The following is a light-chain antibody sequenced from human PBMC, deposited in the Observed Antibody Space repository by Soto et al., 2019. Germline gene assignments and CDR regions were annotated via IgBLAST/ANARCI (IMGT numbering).Light chain of an antibody. CDR2: GAS. CDR3: QQRSVRPWT. Sequence: EIELTQSPATLSLTPGERATLSCRASQSLNTFLAWYQQKPGLPPRLLIYGASNRATGIPARFSGSESGTDFTLTISSLEPEDFAVYYCQQRSVRPWTFGQGTKVEIK. V-gene: IGKV3-11*01. CDR1: QSLNTF. J-gene: IGKJ1*01.